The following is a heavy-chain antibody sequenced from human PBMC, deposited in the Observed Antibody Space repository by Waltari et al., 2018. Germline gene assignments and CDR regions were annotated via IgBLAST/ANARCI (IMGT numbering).Heavy chain of an antibody. CDR3: AGDRAIGLFFDY. CDR1: GDSISSNYW. CDR2: IHHSGRT. Sequence: QVQLQESGPGLVEPSGTLSLTCAVSGDSISSNYWWSWVRQSPGKGLEWIGQIHHSGRTNYNPSFESRLSMSVDRSKNQFSLNLNSVTAADTAVYYCAGDRAIGLFFDYWGQGTLVTVSS. D-gene: IGHD2-2*01. V-gene: IGHV4-4*02. J-gene: IGHJ4*02.